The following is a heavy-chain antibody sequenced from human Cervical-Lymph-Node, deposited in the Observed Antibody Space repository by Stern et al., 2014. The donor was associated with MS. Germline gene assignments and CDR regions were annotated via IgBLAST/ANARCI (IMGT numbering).Heavy chain of an antibody. V-gene: IGHV1-2*04. CDR2: INPNNGGT. J-gene: IGHJ6*02. D-gene: IGHD1-1*01. Sequence: VQLVEYGAEVKNPGASVKVSCKASGYTFTDYYMQWMRQAPGQGLEWMGWINPNNGGTKSAQKFQGWVTMTRDTSTSTAYMELSRLRSDDTAIYYCARASTTANNYYDGVDVWGQGTTVTVTS. CDR1: GYTFTDYY. CDR3: ARASTTANNYYDGVDV.